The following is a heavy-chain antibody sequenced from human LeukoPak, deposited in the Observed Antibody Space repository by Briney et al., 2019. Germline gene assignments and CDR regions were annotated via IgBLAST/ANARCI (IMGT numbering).Heavy chain of an antibody. J-gene: IGHJ6*02. D-gene: IGHD3-10*01. Sequence: SETLSLTCTVSGGSISSYYWSWIRQPPGKGLEWIGYIYYSGSTNYNPSLKSRATISVDTSKNQFSLKLSSVTAADTAVYYCARATMVRGVTGYYYYGMDVWGQGTTVTVSS. CDR2: IYYSGST. CDR3: ARATMVRGVTGYYYYGMDV. CDR1: GGSISSYY. V-gene: IGHV4-59*08.